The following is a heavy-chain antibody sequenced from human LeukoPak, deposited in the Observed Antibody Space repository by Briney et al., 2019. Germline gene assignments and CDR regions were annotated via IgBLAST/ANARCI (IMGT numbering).Heavy chain of an antibody. D-gene: IGHD5/OR15-5a*01. J-gene: IGHJ4*02. V-gene: IGHV3-30-3*01. Sequence: GRSLRLSCAASGFTFSRNSIHWVRQAPGKGLEWVAFISRDGSNKFYADSVKGRFTISRDNSENTLYLQLNSLRAEDTAIYYCARLQGVSTFDYWGQGTLVTVSS. CDR1: GFTFSRNS. CDR2: ISRDGSNK. CDR3: ARLQGVSTFDY.